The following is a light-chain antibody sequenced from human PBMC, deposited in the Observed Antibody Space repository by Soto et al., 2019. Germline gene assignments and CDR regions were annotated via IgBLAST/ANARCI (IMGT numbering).Light chain of an antibody. V-gene: IGKV3-20*01. CDR2: GAS. CDR1: QSVSSSY. J-gene: IGKJ1*01. CDR3: QQCVASPRP. Sequence: EIVLTQSPGTLSLSPGERATLSCRASQSVSSSYLAWYQQKPGQAPRLLIYGASSRATGIPDSFSGSGSGTDFTLTISGLEPEDFALYYCQQCVASPRPFGQGTKVDIK.